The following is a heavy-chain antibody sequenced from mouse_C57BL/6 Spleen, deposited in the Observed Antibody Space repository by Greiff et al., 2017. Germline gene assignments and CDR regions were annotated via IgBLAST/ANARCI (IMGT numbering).Heavy chain of an antibody. J-gene: IGHJ3*01. Sequence: QVQLQQPGAELVKPGASVKVSCKASGYTFTSYWMHWVKQRPGQGLEWIGRIHPSDSDTNYNQKFKGKATLTVDKSSSTAYMQLSSLTSEDSAVYYCAIWTGDSSGYGFAYWGQGTLVTVSA. V-gene: IGHV1-74*01. CDR2: IHPSDSDT. CDR1: GYTFTSYW. D-gene: IGHD3-2*02. CDR3: AIWTGDSSGYGFAY.